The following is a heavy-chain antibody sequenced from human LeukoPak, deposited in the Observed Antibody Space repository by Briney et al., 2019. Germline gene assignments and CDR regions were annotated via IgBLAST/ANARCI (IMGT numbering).Heavy chain of an antibody. CDR2: INAGNGNT. D-gene: IGHD2-2*02. CDR3: ARDGCSSTSCYTDWFDP. V-gene: IGHV1-3*01. Sequence: ASVKVSCKASGYTFTSYAMHWVRQAPGQRLEWMGWINAGNGNTKYSQKFQGRVTITRDTSASTAYMELSSPRSEDTAVYYCARDGCSSTSCYTDWFDPWGQGTLVTVSS. CDR1: GYTFTSYA. J-gene: IGHJ5*02.